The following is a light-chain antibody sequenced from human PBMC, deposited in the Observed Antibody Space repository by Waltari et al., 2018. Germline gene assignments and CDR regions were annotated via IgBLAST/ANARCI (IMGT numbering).Light chain of an antibody. CDR3: QQYGSSPKT. Sequence: EIVLAQSPGTLSLSPGARATLPCSASQRVSSDYLAWYQQKPGQTPRGLIYGASSRATGIPVRFSGSGSGTDFTLTISRLEPEDFAVYYCQQYGSSPKTFGQGTKLEIK. V-gene: IGKV3-20*01. CDR1: QRVSSDY. J-gene: IGKJ2*01. CDR2: GAS.